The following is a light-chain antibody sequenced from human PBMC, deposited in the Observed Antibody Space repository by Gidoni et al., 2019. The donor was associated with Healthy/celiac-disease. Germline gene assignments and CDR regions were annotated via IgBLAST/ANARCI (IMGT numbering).Light chain of an antibody. J-gene: IGKJ1*01. V-gene: IGKV3-15*01. CDR1: QSVSSN. Sequence: EIVMTQSPATLSVSPGERATLACRASQSVSSNLAWYQQKPGQAPRLLIDGASTRATGIPARFSGSGSGKEFTITISSMQAEDCAVYYSQQYKNWPRTFGQGTKVEIK. CDR3: QQYKNWPRT. CDR2: GAS.